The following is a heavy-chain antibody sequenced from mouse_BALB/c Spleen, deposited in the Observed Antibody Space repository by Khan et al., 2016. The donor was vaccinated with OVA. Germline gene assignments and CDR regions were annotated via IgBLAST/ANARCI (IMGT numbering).Heavy chain of an antibody. CDR2: IWSDGST. D-gene: IGHD2-10*01. V-gene: IGHV2-6-1*01. CDR3: ARQPYYHYNVMDY. CDR1: GFSLTNYG. Sequence: QVQLKHSGPGLVAPSQSLSITFTISGFSLTNYGVHWVRQPPGKGLEWLVVIWSDGSTTYNSALKSRLTINKDNSKSQVFLKMNSLQTDDTAMYFCARQPYYHYNVMDYWGQGTSVTVSS. J-gene: IGHJ4*01.